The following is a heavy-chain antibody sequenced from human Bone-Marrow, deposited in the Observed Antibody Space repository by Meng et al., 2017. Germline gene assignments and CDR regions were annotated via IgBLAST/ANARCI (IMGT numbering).Heavy chain of an antibody. D-gene: IGHD6-19*01. CDR3: ASSSGWYGEGDY. J-gene: IGHJ4*02. V-gene: IGHV4-4*07. CDR1: GGSISSYY. Sequence: QGQLQKSGPGLVKPSGTLSLTCPVSGGSISSYYWSRIRQPAGKGLEWIGRIYTSGSTNYNPSLKSRVTMSVDTSKNQFSLKLSSVTAADTAVYYCASSSGWYGEGDYWGQGTLVTVSS. CDR2: IYTSGST.